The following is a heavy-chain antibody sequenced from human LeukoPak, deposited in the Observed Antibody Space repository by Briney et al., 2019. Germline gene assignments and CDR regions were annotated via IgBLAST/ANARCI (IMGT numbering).Heavy chain of an antibody. V-gene: IGHV1-2*02. Sequence: ASVKVSCKASGYTFTSYDINWVRQATGQGLEWMGWINPNSGGTNYAQKFQGRVTMTRDTSISTAYMELSRLRSDDTAVYYCARVYSSIPDYWGQGTLVTVSS. D-gene: IGHD6-19*01. CDR2: INPNSGGT. J-gene: IGHJ4*02. CDR1: GYTFTSYD. CDR3: ARVYSSIPDY.